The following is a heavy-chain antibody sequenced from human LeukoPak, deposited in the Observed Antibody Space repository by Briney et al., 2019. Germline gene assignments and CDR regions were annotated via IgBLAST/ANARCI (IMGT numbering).Heavy chain of an antibody. J-gene: IGHJ4*02. Sequence: GGSLRLSCSASGFTFSSYAMHWVRQAPGKGLEYVSAISSNGGSTYYADSVKGRFTISRDNSKNTLYLQMSRLRADDTAVYYWVKGFYEILTAYWGGGDYWGQGTLVTVSS. CDR1: GFTFSSYA. D-gene: IGHD3-9*01. CDR3: VKGFYEILTAYWGGGDY. CDR2: ISSNGGST. V-gene: IGHV3-64D*06.